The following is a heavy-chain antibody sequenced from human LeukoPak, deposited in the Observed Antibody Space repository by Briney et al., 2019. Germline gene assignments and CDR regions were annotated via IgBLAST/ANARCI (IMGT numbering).Heavy chain of an antibody. Sequence: PSETLSLTCTVSGGSISTYYWSWIRQPPGKGLEWIGYIYYRGTTNYNPSPKSRVTISVDTSKNQFSLKLSSVTAADTAVYYCARDIRDCGGDCYYFDYWGQGTLVTVSA. D-gene: IGHD2-21*01. V-gene: IGHV4-59*12. CDR2: IYYRGTT. CDR1: GGSISTYY. J-gene: IGHJ4*02. CDR3: ARDIRDCGGDCYYFDY.